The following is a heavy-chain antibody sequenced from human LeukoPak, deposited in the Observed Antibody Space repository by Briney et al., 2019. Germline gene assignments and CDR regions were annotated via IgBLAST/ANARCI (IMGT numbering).Heavy chain of an antibody. J-gene: IGHJ4*02. Sequence: PGRSLRLSCAASGFTFSSYGMHWVRQAPGKGLEWVAVISYDGSNKYYADSVKGRFTISRDNSKNTLYLRMNSLRAEDTAVYYCAKDMYSSSWYYFDYWGQGTLVTVSS. CDR3: AKDMYSSSWYYFDY. CDR1: GFTFSSYG. V-gene: IGHV3-30*18. D-gene: IGHD6-13*01. CDR2: ISYDGSNK.